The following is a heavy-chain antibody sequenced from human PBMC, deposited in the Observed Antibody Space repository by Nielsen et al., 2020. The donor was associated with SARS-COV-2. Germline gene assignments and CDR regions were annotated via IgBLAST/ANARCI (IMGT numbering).Heavy chain of an antibody. J-gene: IGHJ4*02. Sequence: WVRQAPGQGLEWMGRIIPILGIANYAQKFQGRVTITADKSTSTAYMELSSLRSEDTAVYYCAREANGYVWGSYSYRPLDYWGQGTLATVSS. CDR2: IIPILGIA. V-gene: IGHV1-69*04. D-gene: IGHD3-16*02. CDR3: AREANGYVWGSYSYRPLDY.